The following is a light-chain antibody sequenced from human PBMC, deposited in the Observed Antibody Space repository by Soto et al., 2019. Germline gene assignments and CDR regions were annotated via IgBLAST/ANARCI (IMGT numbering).Light chain of an antibody. V-gene: IGKV1-12*01. CDR3: QQTNSFPLT. CDR2: AAS. Sequence: DIQMTQSPSSLSASVGERVTVTCRASQDISTWLAWYQQKPGKAPNLLIYAASNLQSGVPSRFSGSGSGTDFTLTISSLQPEDFAIYFCQQTNSFPLTFGGGTKVDIK. CDR1: QDISTW. J-gene: IGKJ4*01.